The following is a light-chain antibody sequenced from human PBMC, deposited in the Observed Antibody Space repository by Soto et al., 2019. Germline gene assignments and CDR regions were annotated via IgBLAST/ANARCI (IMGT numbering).Light chain of an antibody. CDR3: QQRSNWPPIT. CDR1: QSVSSY. V-gene: IGKV3-11*01. Sequence: EIVLTQSAAPLSLSVGERSTPTGRGSQSVSSYLAWYQQKPGQAPRLLINDASTRATGIPARFSGSGSGTDFTLTISSLETEDFAVYYCQQRSNWPPITVGQGTRLEIK. J-gene: IGKJ5*01. CDR2: DAS.